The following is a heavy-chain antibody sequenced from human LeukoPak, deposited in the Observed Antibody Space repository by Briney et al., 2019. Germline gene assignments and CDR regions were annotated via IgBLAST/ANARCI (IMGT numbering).Heavy chain of an antibody. CDR2: IIPIFGTP. V-gene: IGHV1-69*13. CDR1: GGTFSSYT. CDR3: ARAYMTATRHFDS. Sequence: ASVKVSCKTSGGTFSSYTISWVRQAPGQGLEWMGRIIPIFGTPHYAQKFQDRVTITADASTSTAYMELSSLRSEDTAVYYCARAYMTATRHFDSWGQGTLVTVSS. J-gene: IGHJ4*02. D-gene: IGHD2-21*02.